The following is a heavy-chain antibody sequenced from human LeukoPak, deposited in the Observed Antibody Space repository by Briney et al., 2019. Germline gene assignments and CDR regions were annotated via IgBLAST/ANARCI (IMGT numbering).Heavy chain of an antibody. J-gene: IGHJ6*03. V-gene: IGHV4-39*01. CDR3: ARLPAITTYYYYYMDV. Sequence: KPSETLSLTCTVSGGSISSSTHYWGWIRQAPGKRPECIGTIYYSGSSYYNPSLKSRVTMSVDTSKNQFSLRLSSVTAADTAVYYCARLPAITTYYYYYMDVWGKGTMVTVSS. CDR1: GGSISSSTHY. D-gene: IGHD3-16*01. CDR2: IYYSGSS.